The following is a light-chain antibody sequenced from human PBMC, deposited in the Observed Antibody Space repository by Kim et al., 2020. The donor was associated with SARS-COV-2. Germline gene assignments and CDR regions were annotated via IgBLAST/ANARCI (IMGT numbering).Light chain of an antibody. CDR3: QLYNSHFLI. CDR2: KAS. Sequence: DIHMTQSPSTLSASGGDRVTHTCRASQSPSSWLAWYLQKPGKDPELLIYKASKLDSGVPSRFSGSGSGTEFSLTINTLQPDDFATYYCQLYNSHFLIFGGGTQVDIK. CDR1: QSPSSW. J-gene: IGKJ4*01. V-gene: IGKV1-5*03.